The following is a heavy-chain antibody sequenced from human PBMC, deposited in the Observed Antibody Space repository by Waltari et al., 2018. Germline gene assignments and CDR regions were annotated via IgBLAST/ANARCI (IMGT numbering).Heavy chain of an antibody. V-gene: IGHV4-59*12. Sequence: QVQLQESGPGLVKPSETLSLTCAVSGGSISGYYWSWIRQPPGKGLEWIGYSGGGSGRTDDNPSLKGRVTISRDTSKNQFSLKLSSVTAADTAVYYCARVGRGIAAYYFDYWGQGVLVTVSS. CDR2: SGGGSGRT. CDR1: GGSISGYY. J-gene: IGHJ4*02. CDR3: ARVGRGIAAYYFDY. D-gene: IGHD6-25*01.